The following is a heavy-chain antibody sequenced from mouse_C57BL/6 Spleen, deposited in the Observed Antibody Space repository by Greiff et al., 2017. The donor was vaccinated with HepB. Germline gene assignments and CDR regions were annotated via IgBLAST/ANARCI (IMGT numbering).Heavy chain of an antibody. J-gene: IGHJ4*01. Sequence: VQLKESGAELVRPGSSVKMSCKTSGYTFTSYGINWVKQRPGQGLEWIGYIYIGNGYTEYNEKFKGKATLTSDTSSSTAHMQLSSLTSEDSAIYFCARGEFYGNSDYAMDYWGQGTSVTVSS. V-gene: IGHV1-58*01. CDR1: GYTFTSYG. D-gene: IGHD2-1*01. CDR2: IYIGNGYT. CDR3: ARGEFYGNSDYAMDY.